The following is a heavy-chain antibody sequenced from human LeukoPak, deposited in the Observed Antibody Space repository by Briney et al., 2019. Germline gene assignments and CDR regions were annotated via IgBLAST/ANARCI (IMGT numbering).Heavy chain of an antibody. J-gene: IGHJ4*02. D-gene: IGHD1-26*01. CDR1: GLTFSDYS. Sequence: GGSLRLSCAASGLTFSDYSMNWVRQAPGKGLEWISYMSSSSNTIHYADSVKGRFTISRDNAKNSLFLQMDSLRVEDTAVYYCTRGIRWELLFNFWGEGSLVIVSS. CDR2: MSSSSNTI. V-gene: IGHV3-48*04. CDR3: TRGIRWELLFNF.